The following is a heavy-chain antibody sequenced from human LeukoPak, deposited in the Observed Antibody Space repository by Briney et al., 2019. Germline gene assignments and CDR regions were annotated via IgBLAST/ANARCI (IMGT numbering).Heavy chain of an antibody. V-gene: IGHV3-73*01. D-gene: IGHD4-11*01. CDR1: GFTFSGSA. CDR2: IRSKANSYAT. J-gene: IGHJ5*02. CDR3: TRLLGGYSNACWFDP. Sequence: AGGSLKLSCAASGFTFSGSAMHWVRQASGKGLEWVGRIRSKANSYATAYAASVKGRFTISRDDSKNTAYLQMNSLKTEDTAVYYCTRLLGGYSNACWFDPWGQGTLVTVSS.